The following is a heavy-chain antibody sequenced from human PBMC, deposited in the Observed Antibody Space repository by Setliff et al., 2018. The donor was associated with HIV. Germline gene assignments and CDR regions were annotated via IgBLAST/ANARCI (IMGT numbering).Heavy chain of an antibody. CDR1: GYSISSGYY. Sequence: TLSLTCTVSGYSISSGYYWGWIRQPPGKGLEWIGEVTHSGTTTYDPSLKRRITISVDTSRNQFSLKLTSVTAADMGVYYCARGRKKTLAVSGTRYFDFWGQGTLVTVSS. CDR3: ARGRKKTLAVSGTRYFDF. CDR2: VTHSGTT. D-gene: IGHD6-19*01. J-gene: IGHJ4*02. V-gene: IGHV4-38-2*02.